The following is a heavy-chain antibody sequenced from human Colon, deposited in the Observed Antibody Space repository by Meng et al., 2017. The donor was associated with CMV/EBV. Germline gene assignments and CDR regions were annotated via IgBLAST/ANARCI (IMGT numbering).Heavy chain of an antibody. CDR1: GFTFSSYA. J-gene: IGHJ4*02. CDR3: ARGGYNWNDYFDY. CDR2: ISYDGSNK. V-gene: IGHV3-30*04. D-gene: IGHD1-1*01. Sequence: GGSLRLSCAASGFTFSSYAMHWVRQAPGKGLEWVAVISYDGSNKYYADSVKGRFTISRDNSKSTMTLHMDGLRAEDTAVYYCARGGYNWNDYFDYWGQGTLVTVSS.